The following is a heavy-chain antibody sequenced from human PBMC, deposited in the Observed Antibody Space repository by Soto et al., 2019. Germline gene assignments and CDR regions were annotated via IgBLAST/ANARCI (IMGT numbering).Heavy chain of an antibody. D-gene: IGHD5-12*01. V-gene: IGHV3-30*18. CDR3: ANLWGDGYNLGQDYNGMDV. CDR2: LSFDGITK. CDR1: GFSFISFG. J-gene: IGHJ6*02. Sequence: ESVGGVVQPGRSLRLSCEASGFSFISFGMHWVRQAPGKGLEWVAGLSFDGITKHYADSVKGQFTISRDNSKNTLYLEMNSLRAEDTAVYYCANLWGDGYNLGQDYNGMDVWGQGTTVIVSS.